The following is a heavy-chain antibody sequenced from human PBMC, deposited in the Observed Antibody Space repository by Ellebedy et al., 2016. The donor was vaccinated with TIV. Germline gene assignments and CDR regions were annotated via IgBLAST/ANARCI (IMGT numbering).Heavy chain of an antibody. Sequence: GGSLRLSCAASGFTFSNYWMHWVRQAPGKGLEWVSTIGDKTYYTDSVKGRFIISSDNSKNTLYLQMNSLRAEDTAVYYCARLWPTSTSRPFDSWGQGILVTVSS. CDR3: ARLWPTSTSRPFDS. J-gene: IGHJ4*02. D-gene: IGHD2-2*01. CDR1: GFTFSNYW. V-gene: IGHV3-23*01. CDR2: IGDKT.